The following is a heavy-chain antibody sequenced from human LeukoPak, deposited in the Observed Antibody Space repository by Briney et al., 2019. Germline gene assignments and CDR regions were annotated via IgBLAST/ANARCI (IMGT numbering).Heavy chain of an antibody. CDR3: ARPLQGIVGATGFDY. V-gene: IGHV5-51*01. D-gene: IGHD1-26*01. CDR2: IYPSDSDT. Sequence: GESLKISCQGSEYSFATYWIAWLRPMPGKGLEWMGIIYPSDSDTRYSPSFQGQVTISADKSIKTAYLQWSSLKASDTAMYYCARPLQGIVGATGFDYWGQGTLVTVSS. J-gene: IGHJ4*02. CDR1: EYSFATYW.